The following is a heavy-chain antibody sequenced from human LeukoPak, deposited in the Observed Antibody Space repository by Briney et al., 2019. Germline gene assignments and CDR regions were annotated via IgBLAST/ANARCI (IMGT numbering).Heavy chain of an antibody. CDR3: AIEGHDYGDNTPDY. D-gene: IGHD4-17*01. CDR1: GYPFRDYG. Sequence: ASVKVSCKASGYPFRDYGILWVRPAPGQGLEWMGWVSPYNDNTNYAQNFQGRVTMTTDTSTNLAYMELRSLRYDDTAVYYCAIEGHDYGDNTPDYWGRGTLVTVSS. V-gene: IGHV1-18*01. J-gene: IGHJ4*02. CDR2: VSPYNDNT.